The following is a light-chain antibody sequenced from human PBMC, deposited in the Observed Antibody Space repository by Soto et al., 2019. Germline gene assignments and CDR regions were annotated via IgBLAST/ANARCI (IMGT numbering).Light chain of an antibody. Sequence: EIVMTQSPAALSVSPGERVTLSCRASQSVSTNLVWYQQYPGQAPRLLIYSASTRATGIPARFSASGSGTEFTLTISSLQSEDFADYYCQQYNDWPPITFGQGTRLQIK. CDR2: SAS. J-gene: IGKJ5*01. CDR1: QSVSTN. CDR3: QQYNDWPPIT. V-gene: IGKV3-15*01.